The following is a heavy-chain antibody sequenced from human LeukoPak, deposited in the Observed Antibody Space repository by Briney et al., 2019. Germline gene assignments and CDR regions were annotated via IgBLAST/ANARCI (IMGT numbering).Heavy chain of an antibody. V-gene: IGHV3-30*02. CDR3: AKEIIAVAGPGDY. CDR2: IRYDGSNK. Sequence: GGSLRLSCAPSGFTFSSYGMHWVRQAPGKGLEWVAFIRYDGSNKYYADSVKGRFTISRDNSKNTLYLQMNSLRAEDTAVYYCAKEIIAVAGPGDYWGQGTLVTVSS. CDR1: GFTFSSYG. D-gene: IGHD6-19*01. J-gene: IGHJ4*02.